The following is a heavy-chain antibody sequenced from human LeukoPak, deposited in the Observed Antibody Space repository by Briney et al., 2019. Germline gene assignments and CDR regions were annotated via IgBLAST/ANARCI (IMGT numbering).Heavy chain of an antibody. CDR1: GFTFSSYG. CDR2: ISSGDSTI. J-gene: IGHJ4*02. D-gene: IGHD4-17*01. CDR3: ARGIAPTYGDYTWY. V-gene: IGHV3-48*03. Sequence: GSLRLSCAASGFTFSSYGMNWVRQAPGKGLEWVSFISSGDSTIYYADSVKGRFTISRDNAKNSLYLQMNSLRAEDTAVYYCARGIAPTYGDYTWYWGQGTLVTVSS.